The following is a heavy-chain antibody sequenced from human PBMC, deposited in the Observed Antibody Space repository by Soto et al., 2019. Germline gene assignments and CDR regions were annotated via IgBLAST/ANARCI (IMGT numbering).Heavy chain of an antibody. J-gene: IGHJ2*01. Sequence: QVQLQESGPGLVKPSQTLSLTCTVSGVSISGGDYHWSWIRQPPGKGLEWIGYIYYSGSTYYNPSLKSRVTISVDTFKSQFSLKLSSVSAADTAVYYCARRIAVAGTLSYWYFDLWGHGTLVTVSS. D-gene: IGHD6-19*01. V-gene: IGHV4-30-4*01. CDR3: ARRIAVAGTLSYWYFDL. CDR1: GVSISGGDYH. CDR2: IYYSGST.